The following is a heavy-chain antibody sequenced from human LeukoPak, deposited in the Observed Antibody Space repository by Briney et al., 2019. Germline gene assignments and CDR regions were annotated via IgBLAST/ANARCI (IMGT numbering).Heavy chain of an antibody. CDR1: GYTFTSYD. D-gene: IGHD6-19*01. J-gene: IGHJ4*02. CDR2: VNPNSGNT. CDR3: ARGGVAVTGKDY. V-gene: IGHV1-8*01. Sequence: ASVKVSCKASGYTFTSYDINWVRQATGQGLEWMGWVNPNSGNTGYAQKFQGRVTMTRNTSISTAYMELSSLRSEDTAVYYCARGGVAVTGKDYWGQGTLVTVSS.